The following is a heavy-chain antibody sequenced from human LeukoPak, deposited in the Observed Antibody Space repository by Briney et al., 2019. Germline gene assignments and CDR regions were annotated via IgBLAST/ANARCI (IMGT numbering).Heavy chain of an antibody. D-gene: IGHD2-21*02. CDR2: ISSGSRSM. J-gene: IGHJ4*02. CDR3: ARDYFYCGGDCFVDY. Sequence: GGSLRLSCATSGFTFSDCSMNWVRQAPGKGLEWVSSISSGSRSMYYADSVKGRFTISRDNAKNSLYLQMNSLRAEDTAVYYCARDYFYCGGDCFVDYWGQGTLVSVSS. CDR1: GFTFSDCS. V-gene: IGHV3-21*01.